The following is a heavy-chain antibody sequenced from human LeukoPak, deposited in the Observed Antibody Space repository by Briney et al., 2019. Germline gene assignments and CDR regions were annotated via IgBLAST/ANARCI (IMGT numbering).Heavy chain of an antibody. CDR1: GGSISDAAYY. J-gene: IGHJ5*02. CDR2: VFYSGST. V-gene: IGHV4-31*03. Sequence: KPSQTLSLTCTVSGGSISDAAYYWSWIRQHPGEGLEWIGYVFYSGSTSYNPSLKSRVTISVDTSKNQFSLKLSSVTAADTAVYYCAREAVAGTYNWFDPWGQGTLVTVSS. D-gene: IGHD6-19*01. CDR3: AREAVAGTYNWFDP.